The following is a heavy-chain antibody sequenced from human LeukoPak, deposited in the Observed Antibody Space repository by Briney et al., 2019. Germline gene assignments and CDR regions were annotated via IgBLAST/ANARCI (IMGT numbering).Heavy chain of an antibody. Sequence: ASVKVSCKASGYTFTDYYMHWVRQVPGQGLEWMGWINPDSGGTNYAQNFQGRVTMTRDTSISTAYMELSRLRSDDTAVYYCARPFIETPSLGALDYWGQGTLVTVSS. CDR1: GYTFTDYY. V-gene: IGHV1-2*02. J-gene: IGHJ4*02. D-gene: IGHD4-23*01. CDR3: ARPFIETPSLGALDY. CDR2: INPDSGGT.